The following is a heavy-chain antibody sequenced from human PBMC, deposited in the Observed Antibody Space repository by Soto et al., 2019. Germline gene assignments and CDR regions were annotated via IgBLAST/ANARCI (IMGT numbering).Heavy chain of an antibody. D-gene: IGHD5-12*01. CDR1: GFTFSIYG. CDR3: ARDSPITGAFDI. J-gene: IGHJ3*02. Sequence: SGGSLRLSCAASGFTFSIYGMHWVRQAPGKGLEWVAVIWYDGSNKYYADSVKGRFTISRDNSKNTLYLQMNSLRAEDTAVYYCARDSPITGAFDIWGQGTMVTVSS. CDR2: IWYDGSNK. V-gene: IGHV3-33*01.